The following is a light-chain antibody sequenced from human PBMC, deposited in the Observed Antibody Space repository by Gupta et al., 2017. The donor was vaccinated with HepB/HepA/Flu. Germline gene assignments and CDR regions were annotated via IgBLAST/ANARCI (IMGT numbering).Light chain of an antibody. CDR2: DAS. Sequence: EIVLTQSPVTLSLSPGERATLSCRASQSVSRYLAWYQQKPGQPPSLLVFDASNRATGVPARFCGSGSGTDFTLTISSLEPEDFAVYYCQQRINWPLTFGGGTKLEIK. CDR1: QSVSRY. V-gene: IGKV3-11*01. J-gene: IGKJ4*01. CDR3: QQRINWPLT.